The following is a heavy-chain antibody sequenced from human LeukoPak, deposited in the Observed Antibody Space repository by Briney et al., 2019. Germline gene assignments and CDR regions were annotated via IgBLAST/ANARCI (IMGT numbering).Heavy chain of an antibody. V-gene: IGHV3-23*01. CDR3: AKDMSSGYYRYYFDY. CDR1: GFTFSSYA. J-gene: IGHJ4*02. CDR2: ISGSGGST. D-gene: IGHD3-22*01. Sequence: GGSLRLSCAASGFTFSSYAMSWVRQAPGKGLEWVSAISGSGGSTYYADSVKGRFTISRDNSKNTLYPQMNSLRAEDTAVYYCAKDMSSGYYRYYFDYWGQGTLVTVSS.